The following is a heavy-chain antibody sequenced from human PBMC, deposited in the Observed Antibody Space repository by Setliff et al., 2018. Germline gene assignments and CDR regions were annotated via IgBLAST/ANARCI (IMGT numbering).Heavy chain of an antibody. CDR3: ARGRNIAARLLDS. CDR1: GGTFSDYH. V-gene: IGHV4-34*01. D-gene: IGHD6-6*01. J-gene: IGHJ4*02. CDR2: INHRGST. Sequence: PSETLSLTCAAYGGTFSDYHWTWIRRSPEKGLEWIGEINHRGSTNYNPSLKSRVTISIDTSRDQFSLKLISMIAADTAVYYCARGRNIAARLLDSWGQGTLVTVSS.